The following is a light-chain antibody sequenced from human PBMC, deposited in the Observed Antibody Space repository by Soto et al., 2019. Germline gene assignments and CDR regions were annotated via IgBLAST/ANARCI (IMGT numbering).Light chain of an antibody. Sequence: QSALTQPASVAGSPGQSITISCTGTSSDVGVYNYVSWYQQHPGKAPKLMIYDVSNRPSGVSNRFSGSKSGNTASLTISGLQAEDEAEYYCSSYTSSSTWVFGGGTKVTVL. J-gene: IGLJ3*02. CDR1: SSDVGVYNY. V-gene: IGLV2-14*01. CDR2: DVS. CDR3: SSYTSSSTWV.